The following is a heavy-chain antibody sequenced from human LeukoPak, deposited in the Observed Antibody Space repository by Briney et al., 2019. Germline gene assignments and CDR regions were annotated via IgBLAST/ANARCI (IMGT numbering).Heavy chain of an antibody. CDR3: ARGGYSFDY. D-gene: IGHD5-12*01. J-gene: IGHJ4*02. CDR2: INHSGST. CDR1: GGSFSGYY. V-gene: IGHV4-34*01. Sequence: SETLSLTCAVYGGSFSGYYWSWIRQPLGKGLEWIGEINHSGSTNYNPSLKSRVTISVDTSKNQFSLKLSSVTAADTAVYYCARGGYSFDYLGQGTLVTVSS.